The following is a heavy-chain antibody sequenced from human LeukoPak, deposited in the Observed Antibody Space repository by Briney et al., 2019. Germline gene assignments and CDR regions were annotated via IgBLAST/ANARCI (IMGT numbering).Heavy chain of an antibody. CDR1: GYTFTGYY. CDR2: INPNSGNT. J-gene: IGHJ4*02. Sequence: GASVKVSCKASGYTFTGYYIHWVRQAPGQGPEWMGWINPNSGNTGYAQKFQGRVTITRNTSISTAYMELGSLRSEDTAVYYCARGEYQLLPGYWGQGTLVTVSS. D-gene: IGHD2-2*01. V-gene: IGHV1-8*03. CDR3: ARGEYQLLPGY.